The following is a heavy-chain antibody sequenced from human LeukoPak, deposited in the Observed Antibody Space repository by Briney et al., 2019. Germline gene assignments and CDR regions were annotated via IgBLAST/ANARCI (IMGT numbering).Heavy chain of an antibody. Sequence: GGSLRLSCAASGFTFSSYWMSWVRQAPGKGLEWVANIKPDGSEKYYVDSVEGRFTISRDNSKNTLYLQMNSLRAEDTAVYYCAKGGMVRGTFDYWGQGTLVTVSS. J-gene: IGHJ4*02. D-gene: IGHD3-10*01. CDR1: GFTFSSYW. CDR2: IKPDGSEK. V-gene: IGHV3-7*03. CDR3: AKGGMVRGTFDY.